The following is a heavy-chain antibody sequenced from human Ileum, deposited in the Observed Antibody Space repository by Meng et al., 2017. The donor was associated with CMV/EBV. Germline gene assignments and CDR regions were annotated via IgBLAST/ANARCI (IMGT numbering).Heavy chain of an antibody. CDR1: GYTFTSYY. Sequence: SGYTFTSYYRNWVRQAPGQGLEWMGIINPNDGVTKYAQKFQGRVTMTSDTSTSTVYMELSSLRSDDTAVYYCTKGAPSNSWYAGWFDAWGQGALVTVSS. CDR3: TKGAPSNSWYAGWFDA. J-gene: IGHJ5*02. D-gene: IGHD6-13*01. CDR2: INPNDGVT. V-gene: IGHV1-46*01.